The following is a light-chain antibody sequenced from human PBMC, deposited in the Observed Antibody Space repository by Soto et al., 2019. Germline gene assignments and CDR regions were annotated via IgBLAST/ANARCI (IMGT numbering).Light chain of an antibody. V-gene: IGKV3-11*01. J-gene: IGKJ2*01. CDR1: QSLSSS. CDR2: DAS. CDR3: QQRSNWPGT. Sequence: EIVLTQSPATLSLSPGERATLSCRASQSLSSSLAWYQQKPGQAPRLLIYDASNRATGIPARFSGSGSGTDFTLTISSLEPEDFVVYYCQQRSNWPGTFGQGTKLEIK.